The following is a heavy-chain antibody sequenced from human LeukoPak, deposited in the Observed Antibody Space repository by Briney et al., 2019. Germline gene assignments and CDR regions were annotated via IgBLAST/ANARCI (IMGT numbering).Heavy chain of an antibody. D-gene: IGHD6-6*01. CDR3: ASGYSSSSFDY. CDR2: IYYSGIT. J-gene: IGHJ4*02. V-gene: IGHV4-39*01. Sequence: PSETLSLTCTVSGGSISSSSYYWGWIRQPPGKGLEWIGSIYYSGITYYNPSLKSRVTISVDTSKNQFSLKLNSVTAADTAVYYCASGYSSSSFDYWGPGTLVTVSS. CDR1: GGSISSSSYY.